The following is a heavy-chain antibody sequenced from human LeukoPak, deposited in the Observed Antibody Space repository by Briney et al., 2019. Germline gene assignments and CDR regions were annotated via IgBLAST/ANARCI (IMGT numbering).Heavy chain of an antibody. V-gene: IGHV1-18*01. D-gene: IGHD3-3*01. CDR2: ISAYNGNT. CDR1: GGTFSSYA. Sequence: ASVKVSCKASGGTFSSYAISWVRQAPGQGLEWMGWISAYNGNTNYAQKLQGRVTMTTDTSTSTAYMELSSLRSEDTAVYYCARRAYYDFWSGHIGDYWGQGTLVTVSS. J-gene: IGHJ4*02. CDR3: ARRAYYDFWSGHIGDY.